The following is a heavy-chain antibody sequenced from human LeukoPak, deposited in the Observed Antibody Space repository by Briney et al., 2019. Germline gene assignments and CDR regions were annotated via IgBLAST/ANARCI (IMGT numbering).Heavy chain of an antibody. CDR2: IKQDGKEK. Sequence: GGSLRLSCAAAGFTFSSCWMGCARQARGKGLEWVAYIKQDGKEKYCVASVEGPFTISRDNAKNSLYLQMNSLRAEETAACYCATGRCDFDYWGQGTLVTVSS. D-gene: IGHD4-17*01. J-gene: IGHJ4*02. V-gene: IGHV3-7*01. CDR1: GFTFSSCW. CDR3: ATGRCDFDY.